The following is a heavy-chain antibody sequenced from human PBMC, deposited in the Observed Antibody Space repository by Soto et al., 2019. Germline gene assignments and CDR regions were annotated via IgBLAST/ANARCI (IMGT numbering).Heavy chain of an antibody. CDR3: ARDSGPYGMDV. Sequence: QTGGSLRLSCAASGFTFSSYGMHWVRQAPGKGLEWVAVIWYDGSNKYYADSVKGRFTISRDNSKNTLYLQMNSLRAEDTAVYYCARDSGPYGMDVWGQGTTVTVSS. J-gene: IGHJ6*02. CDR1: GFTFSSYG. V-gene: IGHV3-33*01. CDR2: IWYDGSNK.